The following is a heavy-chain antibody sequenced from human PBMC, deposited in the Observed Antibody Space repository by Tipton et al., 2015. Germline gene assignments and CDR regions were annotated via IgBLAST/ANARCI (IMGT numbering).Heavy chain of an antibody. V-gene: IGHV4-59*01. CDR3: TRYLYGVIPSGVF. J-gene: IGHJ4*02. CDR2: IYYSGST. D-gene: IGHD3-3*01. Sequence: TLSLTCTVSGGSISSNHWSWIRQTPGKGPEWIGYIYYSGSTFYNPSLKSRVTISLDTPKNQFSLRLNSVTAADTALYFCTRYLYGVIPSGVFWGQGMLVTVSS. CDR1: GGSISSNH.